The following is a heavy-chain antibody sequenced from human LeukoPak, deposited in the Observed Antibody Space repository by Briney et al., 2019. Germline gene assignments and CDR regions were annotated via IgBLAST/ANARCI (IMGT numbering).Heavy chain of an antibody. D-gene: IGHD3-10*01. CDR1: GFTFSNYW. CDR3: ARDYGRSRDYGMDV. V-gene: IGHV3-74*01. J-gene: IGHJ6*02. CDR2: INSDGSST. Sequence: GGSLRLSRAASGFTFSNYWMHWVRQAPGKGLLWVSRINSDGSSTTYADSVKGRFTISRDNAKNTLYLQMNSLRAEDTAVYYCARDYGRSRDYGMDVWGQGTTVTVSS.